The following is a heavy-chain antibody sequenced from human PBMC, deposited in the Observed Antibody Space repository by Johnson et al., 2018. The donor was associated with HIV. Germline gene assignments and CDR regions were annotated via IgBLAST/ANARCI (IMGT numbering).Heavy chain of an antibody. Sequence: VQLVESGGGLVQPGRSLRLSCAASGFTFDDYGMSWVRQAPGKGLEWVSDIKWKGGSTDHADSVTGQFTISRDNAKKSLYLQMNSLRAEDTALYYCARVNSAAAFDIWGQGTMVTVSS. CDR3: ARVNSAAAFDI. J-gene: IGHJ3*02. D-gene: IGHD1-1*01. V-gene: IGHV3-20*04. CDR2: IKWKGGST. CDR1: GFTFDDYG.